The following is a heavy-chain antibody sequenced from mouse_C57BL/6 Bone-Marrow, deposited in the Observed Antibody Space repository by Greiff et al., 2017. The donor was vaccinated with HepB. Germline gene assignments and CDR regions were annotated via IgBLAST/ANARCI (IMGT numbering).Heavy chain of an antibody. CDR2: IDPSDSYT. CDR1: GYTFTSYW. V-gene: IGHV1-50*01. Sequence: QVQLQQPGAELVKPGASVKLSCKASGYTFTSYWMQWVNQRPGQGLEWIGEIDPSDSYTNYNQKFKGKATLTVDTSSSTAYMQLSSLTSEDSAVYYCARSDGYWSYYAMDYWGQGTSVTVSS. D-gene: IGHD2-3*01. J-gene: IGHJ4*01. CDR3: ARSDGYWSYYAMDY.